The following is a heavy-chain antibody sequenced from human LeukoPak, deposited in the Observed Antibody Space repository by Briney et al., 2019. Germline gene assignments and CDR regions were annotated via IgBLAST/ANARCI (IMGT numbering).Heavy chain of an antibody. J-gene: IGHJ4*02. Sequence: GASVKVSCKASGYTFTGYYMHWVRQAPGQGLEWMGWINPNSGGTNYAQKFQGRVTMTRDTSISTAYMELSRLRSDDTAVYYCARGIDRGYYTGFLDYWGQGTLVTVSS. D-gene: IGHD3-3*01. CDR1: GYTFTGYY. V-gene: IGHV1-2*02. CDR3: ARGIDRGYYTGFLDY. CDR2: INPNSGGT.